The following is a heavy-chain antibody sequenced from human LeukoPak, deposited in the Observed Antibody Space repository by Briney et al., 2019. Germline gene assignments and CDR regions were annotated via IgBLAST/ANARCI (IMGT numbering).Heavy chain of an antibody. CDR2: IFHSGST. CDR3: ARRFGYGVVGGYFDY. D-gene: IGHD4/OR15-4a*01. CDR1: GGSITTSDW. J-gene: IGHJ4*02. Sequence: PSGTLSLTCAVSGGSITTSDWWGWVRQPPGKGLEWIGEIFHSGSTNYNPSLKSRVTISVDKSKNQFSLRLSSVTAADTAVYYCARRFGYGVVGGYFDYWGQGTLVTVSS. V-gene: IGHV4-4*02.